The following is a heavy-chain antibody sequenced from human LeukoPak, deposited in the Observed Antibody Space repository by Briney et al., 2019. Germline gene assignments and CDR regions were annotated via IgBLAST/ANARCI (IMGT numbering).Heavy chain of an antibody. CDR3: ARGDLDMNDY. CDR1: GFTFSTYI. Sequence: GGSLRLSCSASGFTFSTYIMNWVRQAPGKGLEWVSYISSSGTYIYYADSVNGRFTISRDNAKNLLYLQMNSLRAEDTSVYYCARGDLDMNDYWGQGTLVTVSS. D-gene: IGHD3-16*01. V-gene: IGHV3-21*01. J-gene: IGHJ4*02. CDR2: ISSSGTYI.